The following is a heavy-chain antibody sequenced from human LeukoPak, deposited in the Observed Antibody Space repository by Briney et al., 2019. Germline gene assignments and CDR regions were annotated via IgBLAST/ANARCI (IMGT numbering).Heavy chain of an antibody. CDR2: ISYDGSNK. CDR3: ARRLALDY. Sequence: PGGSLRLSCAASGFTFSSYAMHWVRQAPGKGLEWVAVISYDGSNKYYADSVKSRFTISRDNSKNTLYLQMNSLRAEDTAVYYCARRLALDYWGQGTLVTVSS. CDR1: GFTFSSYA. V-gene: IGHV3-30-3*01. J-gene: IGHJ4*02. D-gene: IGHD6-25*01.